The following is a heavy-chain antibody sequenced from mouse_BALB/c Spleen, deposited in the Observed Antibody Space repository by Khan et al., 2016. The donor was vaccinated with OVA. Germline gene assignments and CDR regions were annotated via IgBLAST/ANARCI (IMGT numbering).Heavy chain of an antibody. D-gene: IGHD1-2*01. Sequence: QVPLPESGAELARPGASVKLSCKASGYSFTDYYINWVKQRTGQGLEWIGEISPGSGDTYYNEKFKGKATLTADKSSSTAYMQLSSLTSEASAVYICARRNYFGYTFAYWGQGTLVTVSA. J-gene: IGHJ3*01. CDR1: GYSFTDYY. CDR3: ARRNYFGYTFAY. CDR2: ISPGSGDT. V-gene: IGHV1-77*01.